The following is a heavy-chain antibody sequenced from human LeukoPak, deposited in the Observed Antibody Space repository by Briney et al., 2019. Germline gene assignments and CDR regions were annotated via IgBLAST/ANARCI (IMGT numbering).Heavy chain of an antibody. V-gene: IGHV3-30-3*02. Sequence: GGPLRLSCAASGFTFSSYAMHWVRQAPGKGLEWVTVISYDGSNKYYADSVKGRFTISRDNSKNTLYLQMNSLRAEDTAVYYCAKTISFSSGLFDYWGQGTLVTVSS. J-gene: IGHJ4*02. CDR3: AKTISFSSGLFDY. CDR2: ISYDGSNK. CDR1: GFTFSSYA. D-gene: IGHD6-19*01.